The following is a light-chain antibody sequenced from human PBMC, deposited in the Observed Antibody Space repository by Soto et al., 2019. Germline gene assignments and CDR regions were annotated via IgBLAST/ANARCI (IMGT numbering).Light chain of an antibody. CDR1: QSVAND. CDR3: QQYNSWLWT. Sequence: EIVMTQSPATLSVSPGERATLSCRASQSVANDLAWYQHKPGQAPRLLTHGASTRATGIPARFSGVGSGTEFTLIISSLQSEDSAVYYCQQYNSWLWTFGQGTKVDIK. V-gene: IGKV3-15*01. J-gene: IGKJ1*01. CDR2: GAS.